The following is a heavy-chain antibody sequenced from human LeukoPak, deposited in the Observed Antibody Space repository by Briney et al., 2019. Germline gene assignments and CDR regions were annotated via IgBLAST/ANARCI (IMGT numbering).Heavy chain of an antibody. CDR1: GYTFTGYY. CDR3: ARDLPVYGSGSRNPMYYYYGMDV. D-gene: IGHD3-10*01. CDR2: INPNSGGT. Sequence: ASVKVSCKASGYTFTGYYMHWVRQAPGQGLEWMRWINPNSGGTNYAQKFQGRVTMTRDTSISTAYMELSRLRSDDTAVYYCARDLPVYGSGSRNPMYYYYGMDVWGQGTTVTVSS. V-gene: IGHV1-2*02. J-gene: IGHJ6*02.